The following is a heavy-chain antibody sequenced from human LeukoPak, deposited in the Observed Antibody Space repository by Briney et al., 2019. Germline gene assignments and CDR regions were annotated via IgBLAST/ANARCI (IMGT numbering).Heavy chain of an antibody. J-gene: IGHJ4*02. D-gene: IGHD6-13*01. V-gene: IGHV3-21*01. Sequence: GGSLRLSCAASGFTFSSYSMNWVRQAPGKGLEWVSSISSSSSYIYYADSVKGRFTISRDNAKNSLYPQMNSLRAEDTAVYYCARDLRVVRSSRHPADYWGQGTLVTVSS. CDR3: ARDLRVVRSSRHPADY. CDR1: GFTFSSYS. CDR2: ISSSSSYI.